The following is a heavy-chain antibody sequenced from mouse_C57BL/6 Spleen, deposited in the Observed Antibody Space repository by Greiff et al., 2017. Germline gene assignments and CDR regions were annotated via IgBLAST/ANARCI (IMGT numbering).Heavy chain of an antibody. CDR3: AIGYYDGLAY. Sequence: QVQLQQSGAELVRPGASVKLSCKASGYTFTDYYINWVKQRPGQGLEWIARIYPGSGNTYYNEKFKGKATLTAEKSSSTAYMQLSSLTSEDSAVYFCAIGYYDGLAYWGQGTLVTVSA. J-gene: IGHJ3*01. CDR2: IYPGSGNT. D-gene: IGHD2-4*01. V-gene: IGHV1-76*01. CDR1: GYTFTDYY.